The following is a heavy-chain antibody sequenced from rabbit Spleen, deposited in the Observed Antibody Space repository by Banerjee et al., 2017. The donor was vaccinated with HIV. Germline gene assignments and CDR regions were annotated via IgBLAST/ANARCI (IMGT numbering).Heavy chain of an antibody. J-gene: IGHJ4*01. V-gene: IGHV1S45*01. D-gene: IGHD3-1*01. Sequence: QQQLVESGGGLVKPEGSLTLTCEASGFSFSDRDVMCWVRQAPGKGLEWIACINTATGKPVYATWAKGRFTFSKTSSTTVTLQLNSLTAADTATYFCARWLIGMGFNLWGQGTLVTVS. CDR3: ARWLIGMGFNL. CDR1: GFSFSDRDV. CDR2: INTATGKP.